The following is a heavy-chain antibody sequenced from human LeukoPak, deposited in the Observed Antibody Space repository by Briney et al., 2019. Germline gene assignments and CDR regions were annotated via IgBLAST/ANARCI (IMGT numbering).Heavy chain of an antibody. D-gene: IGHD1-26*01. CDR1: GFTFDDYV. V-gene: IGHV3-9*03. CDR2: ISWNSGSI. Sequence: GRSLRLSCAASGFTFDDYVMHWVRQAPGKGLEWVSGISWNSGSIGYADSVKGRFTISRDNAKNSLYLQMNSLRAEDMALYYCAKDSSGSYYGPGRFFDYWGQETLVTVSS. CDR3: AKDSSGSYYGPGRFFDY. J-gene: IGHJ4*02.